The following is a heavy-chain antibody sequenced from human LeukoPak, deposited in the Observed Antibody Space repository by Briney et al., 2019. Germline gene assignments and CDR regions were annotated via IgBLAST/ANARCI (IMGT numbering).Heavy chain of an antibody. D-gene: IGHD6-13*01. Sequence: SETLSLTCTVSGYSISSGYYWAWPRQSPGKGLEWIGNVYHDGRTYYNPSLKSRVTISVDTSTNQFSLKLSSVTATDTALYYCARGYSSSWYYNWFDPWGQGTLVTVSS. V-gene: IGHV4-38-2*02. CDR2: VYHDGRT. CDR1: GYSISSGYY. CDR3: ARGYSSSWYYNWFDP. J-gene: IGHJ5*02.